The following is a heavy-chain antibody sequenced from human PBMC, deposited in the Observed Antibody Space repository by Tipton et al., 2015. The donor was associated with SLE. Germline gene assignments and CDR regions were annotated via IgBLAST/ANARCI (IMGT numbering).Heavy chain of an antibody. CDR2: IYYSGST. CDR3: ARLVAASKDYFDY. V-gene: IGHV4-39*07. D-gene: IGHD6-25*01. Sequence: TLSLTCTVSGGSISSSSYYWGWIRQPPGKGLEWIGSIYYSGSTYYNPSLKSRVTISVDTSKNQFSLKLSSVTAADTAVYYCARLVAASKDYFDYWGQGTLVTVSS. J-gene: IGHJ4*02. CDR1: GGSISSSSYY.